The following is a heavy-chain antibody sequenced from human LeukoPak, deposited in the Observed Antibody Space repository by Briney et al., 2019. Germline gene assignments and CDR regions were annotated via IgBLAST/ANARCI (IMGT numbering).Heavy chain of an antibody. CDR3: ARGYYDSSGYDH. Sequence: KPSETLSLTCAVYGGSFSGYYWSWIRQPPGKGLEWIGEINHSGSTNYNPSLKSRVTISVDTSKNQFSLKLSSVTAADTAVYYCARGYYDSSGYDHWGQGTLVTVSS. CDR2: INHSGST. V-gene: IGHV4-34*01. D-gene: IGHD3-22*01. CDR1: GGSFSGYY. J-gene: IGHJ4*02.